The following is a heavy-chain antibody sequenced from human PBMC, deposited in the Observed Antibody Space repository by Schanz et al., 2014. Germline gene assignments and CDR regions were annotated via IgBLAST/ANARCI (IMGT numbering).Heavy chain of an antibody. CDR1: GFTFSSYA. CDR2: ISGSGGST. CDR3: AKGMGYCSGGTCYDYYYYGLDV. Sequence: VQLVESGGGVVQPGRSLRLSCAASGFTFSSYAMHWVRQAPGKGLEWVSGISGSGGSTYYADSVKGRFTISRDNSKNTLYLQMNSLRADDTAVFYCAKGMGYCSGGTCYDYYYYGLDVWGQGTTVTVSS. V-gene: IGHV3-23*04. D-gene: IGHD2-15*01. J-gene: IGHJ6*02.